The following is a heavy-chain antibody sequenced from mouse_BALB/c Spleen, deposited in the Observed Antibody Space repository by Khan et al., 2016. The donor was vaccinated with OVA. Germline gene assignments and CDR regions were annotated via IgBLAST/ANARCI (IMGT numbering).Heavy chain of an antibody. V-gene: IGHV1S81*02. CDR3: SRSGYGSFAY. CDR2: INPNNGGT. J-gene: IGHJ3*01. Sequence: QMQLEESGAELVTPGASVRLSCKASGYTFTSYYLYWVKQRPGQGLEWIGDINPNNGGTNFNEKFKNKATLTVDKSSSTAYIQLNSLTSVDSAVYYCSRSGYGSFAYWGQGTVVTVSA. D-gene: IGHD2-2*01. CDR1: GYTFTSYY.